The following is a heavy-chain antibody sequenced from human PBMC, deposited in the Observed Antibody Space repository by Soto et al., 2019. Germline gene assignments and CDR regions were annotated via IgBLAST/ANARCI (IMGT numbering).Heavy chain of an antibody. D-gene: IGHD3-3*01. J-gene: IGHJ5*02. V-gene: IGHV3-23*01. Sequence: GGSLRLSCAASGFTFSSYAMSWVRQAPGKGLEWVSAISGSGGSTYYADSVKGRFTISRDNSKNTLYLQMNSLRAEDTAVYYCAKESASITIFGAFNWFDPWGQGTLVTVSS. CDR3: AKESASITIFGAFNWFDP. CDR2: ISGSGGST. CDR1: GFTFSSYA.